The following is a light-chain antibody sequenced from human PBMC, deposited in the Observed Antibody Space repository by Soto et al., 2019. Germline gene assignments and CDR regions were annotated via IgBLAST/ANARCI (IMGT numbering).Light chain of an antibody. Sequence: EIVLTQSPATLSLSPGERATLSCRASQSVSTNLAWYQQKPGQAPRLLIYGASNRATGIPARFSGSGSGTDFTLTISSLEPEDFAVYCCQQYGSSPRTFGQGTKVDVK. J-gene: IGKJ1*01. CDR2: GAS. V-gene: IGKV3D-11*03. CDR1: QSVSTN. CDR3: QQYGSSPRT.